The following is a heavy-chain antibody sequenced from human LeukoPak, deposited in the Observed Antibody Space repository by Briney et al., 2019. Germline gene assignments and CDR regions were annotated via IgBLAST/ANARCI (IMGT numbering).Heavy chain of an antibody. Sequence: GASVKVSCKASGYTFTGYYMHWVRQAPGQGLEWMGWINPNSGGTNYAQKFQGRVTITADKSTSTAYMELSSLRSEDTAVYYCARTGYSSGWYGVDYWGQGTLVTVSS. CDR1: GYTFTGYY. V-gene: IGHV1-2*02. J-gene: IGHJ4*02. CDR3: ARTGYSSGWYGVDY. D-gene: IGHD6-19*01. CDR2: INPNSGGT.